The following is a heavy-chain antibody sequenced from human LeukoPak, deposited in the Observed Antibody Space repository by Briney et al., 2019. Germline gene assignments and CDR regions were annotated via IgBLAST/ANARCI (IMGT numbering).Heavy chain of an antibody. Sequence: SVKVSCKASGGTFSSYAISWVRQAPGQGLEWMGGIIPIFGTANYAQKFQGRVTITADESTSTAYMELSSLRSEDTAVYYCARDFGERGFASAANYYYYYMDVWGKGTTVTVSS. CDR2: IIPIFGTA. J-gene: IGHJ6*03. D-gene: IGHD2-2*01. CDR3: ARDFGERGFASAANYYYYYMDV. CDR1: GGTFSSYA. V-gene: IGHV1-69*01.